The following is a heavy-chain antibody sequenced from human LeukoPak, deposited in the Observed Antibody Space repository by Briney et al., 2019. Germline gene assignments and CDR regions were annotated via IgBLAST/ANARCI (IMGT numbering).Heavy chain of an antibody. Sequence: ASVKVSCKASGYTFTSYGISWVRQAPGQGVEWMGWISAYNGNTNYAQKLQGRVTMTTDTSTSTAYMELRSLRSDDTAVYYCARLYTVYCSSTSCPPDYWGQGTLVTVSS. CDR3: ARLYTVYCSSTSCPPDY. J-gene: IGHJ4*02. CDR1: GYTFTSYG. V-gene: IGHV1-18*01. CDR2: ISAYNGNT. D-gene: IGHD2-2*01.